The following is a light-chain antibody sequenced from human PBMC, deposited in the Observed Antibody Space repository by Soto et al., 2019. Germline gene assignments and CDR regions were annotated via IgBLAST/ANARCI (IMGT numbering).Light chain of an antibody. CDR1: SSDVGGYNY. CDR3: CSYAGSFVV. J-gene: IGLJ2*01. CDR2: DVS. V-gene: IGLV2-11*01. Sequence: QSALTQPRSVSGSPGQSVTISCTGTSSDVGGYNYVSWYQQHPGKAPKLMIYDVSKRPSGVPDRFSGSKSGNTASLTISGLQAEDAADYSCCSYAGSFVVFGGGTKLTVL.